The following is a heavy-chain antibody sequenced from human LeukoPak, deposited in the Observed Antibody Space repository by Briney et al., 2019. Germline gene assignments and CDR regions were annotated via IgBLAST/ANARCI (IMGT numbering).Heavy chain of an antibody. J-gene: IGHJ6*03. Sequence: VKVSCKASGYTFTSYGISWVRQAPGQGLEWMGWINTNTGNPTYAQGFTGRFVFSLDTSVSTAYLQISSLKAEDTAVYYCARDGIAAAGSWRYYYMDVWGKGTTVTVSS. V-gene: IGHV7-4-1*02. CDR1: GYTFTSYG. CDR3: ARDGIAAAGSWRYYYMDV. CDR2: INTNTGNP. D-gene: IGHD6-13*01.